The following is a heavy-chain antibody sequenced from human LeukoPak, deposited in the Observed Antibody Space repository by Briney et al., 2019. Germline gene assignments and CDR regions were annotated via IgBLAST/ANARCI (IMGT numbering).Heavy chain of an antibody. CDR2: IWYDGSNK. CDR1: GFTFSSYG. CDR3: ARDLYVWGSYRSYYFDY. V-gene: IGHV3-33*01. J-gene: IGHJ4*02. Sequence: GGSLRLSCAASGFTFSSYGMHWVRQAPGKGLEWVAVIWYDGSNKYYADSVKGRFTISRDNSKNTLYLQMNSLRAEDTAVYYCARDLYVWGSYRSYYFDYWGQGTLVTVSS. D-gene: IGHD3-16*02.